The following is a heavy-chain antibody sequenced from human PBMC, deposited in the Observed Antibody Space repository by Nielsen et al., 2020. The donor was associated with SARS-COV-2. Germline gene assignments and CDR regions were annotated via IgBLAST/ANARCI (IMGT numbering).Heavy chain of an antibody. CDR2: IKQDGSEK. J-gene: IGHJ6*02. CDR3: ARDGGRYYGMDV. V-gene: IGHV3-7*05. Sequence: GESLKISCAASGFTFSSYWMSWVRQAPGKGLEWVANIKQDGSEKYYVDSVKGRFTISRDNAKNSLYLQMNSLRAEDTAVYYCARDGGRYYGMDVWGQGTTVTVSS. CDR1: GFTFSSYW.